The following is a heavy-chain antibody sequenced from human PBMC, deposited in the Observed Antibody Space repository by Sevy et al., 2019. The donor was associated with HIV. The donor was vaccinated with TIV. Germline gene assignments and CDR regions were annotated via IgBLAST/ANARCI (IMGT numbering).Heavy chain of an antibody. J-gene: IGHJ6*02. V-gene: IGHV3-30*03. CDR3: VAERPSGGPGNYHYGLDV. CDR2: ISDRGHIK. Sequence: GGYLSLSCEASGFTFSDYDMHWVRQAPGKGLEWLSFISDRGHIKFYGDSVRGRFTISRDNAKNTLYLQLNSLITEDAAVYYCVAERPSGGPGNYHYGLDVWGQGTTVTVSS. D-gene: IGHD1-1*01. CDR1: GFTFSDYD.